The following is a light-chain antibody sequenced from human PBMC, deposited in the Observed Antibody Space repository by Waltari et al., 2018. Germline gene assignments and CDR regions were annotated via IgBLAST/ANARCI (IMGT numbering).Light chain of an antibody. CDR3: QQRSDLLT. CDR1: QIISSY. CDR2: DAS. V-gene: IGKV3-11*01. J-gene: IGKJ4*01. Sequence: EIVLTQSPATLSLSPGERATPPCRASQIISSYLAWYQQKPGQGPRLLIYDASNRAAGVPARSSGSGSGTDFTLTINNLDPEDFAVYYCQQRSDLLTFGGGTKVDIK.